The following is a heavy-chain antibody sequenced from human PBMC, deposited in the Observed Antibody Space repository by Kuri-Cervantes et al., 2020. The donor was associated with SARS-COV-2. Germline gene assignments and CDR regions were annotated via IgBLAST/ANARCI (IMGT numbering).Heavy chain of an antibody. D-gene: IGHD2-21*01. CDR2: ISFDGSIK. J-gene: IGHJ4*02. Sequence: GGSLRLSCAASGFMFSRCGMHWVRQAPGKGLEWVAYISFDGSIKDNIVSGKGRFTISRDNSQNTLYLHMKSLRSEDTAMYYCAKDRVGVQDFWGQGTLVTVSS. CDR3: AKDRVGVQDF. V-gene: IGHV3-30*18. CDR1: GFMFSRCG.